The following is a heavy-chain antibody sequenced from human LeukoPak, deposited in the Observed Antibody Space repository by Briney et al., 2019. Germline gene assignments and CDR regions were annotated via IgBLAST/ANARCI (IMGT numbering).Heavy chain of an antibody. V-gene: IGHV1-58*01. D-gene: IGHD3-10*01. Sequence: ASVKVSCKASGFTFTSSAVQWVRQARGQRLEWIGWIVVGSGNTNYAQKFQERVTITRDMSTSTAYMELSSLRSEDTAVYYCAAVGGLLWFGELLGGLDPWGQGTLVTVSS. CDR3: AAVGGLLWFGELLGGLDP. J-gene: IGHJ5*02. CDR1: GFTFTSSA. CDR2: IVVGSGNT.